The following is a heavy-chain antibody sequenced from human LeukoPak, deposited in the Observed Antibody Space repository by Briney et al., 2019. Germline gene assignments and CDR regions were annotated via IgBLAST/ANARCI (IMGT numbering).Heavy chain of an antibody. J-gene: IGHJ5*02. D-gene: IGHD3-10*01. V-gene: IGHV1-2*02. CDR3: AXXXRVTMIRGAAFRASSDFDP. CDR2: INPNSGGT. CDR1: GYTFTGYY. Sequence: ASVKVSCKASGYTFTGYYMHWVRQAPGQGLEWMGWINPNSGGTNYAQRFQDRVTMTRDTSISTAYMEVSRLRYDDTAVYYCAXXXRVTMIRGAAFRASSDFDPWGQGTLVTVSS.